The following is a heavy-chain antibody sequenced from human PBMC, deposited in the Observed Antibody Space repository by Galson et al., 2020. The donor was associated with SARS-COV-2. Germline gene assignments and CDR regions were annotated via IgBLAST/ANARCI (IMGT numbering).Heavy chain of an antibody. CDR1: GGSISSYY. CDR3: SRADYESGGYYGGYFDL. V-gene: IGHV4-59*01. Sequence: SSETLSLTCTVSGGSISSYYWNWIRQPPGKGLEWIGYIYYNWSTNYNPTLKSRVPISVDTSKNQFSLKLSSVTAADTAVDYCSRADYESGGYYGGYFDLWGRETLVTVSS. CDR2: IYYNWST. J-gene: IGHJ2*01. D-gene: IGHD3-22*01.